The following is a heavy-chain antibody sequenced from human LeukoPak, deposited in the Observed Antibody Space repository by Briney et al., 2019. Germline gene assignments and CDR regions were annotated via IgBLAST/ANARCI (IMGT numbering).Heavy chain of an antibody. J-gene: IGHJ4*02. CDR3: ARGRGWCSSTSCYRIYDY. CDR2: INHSGST. D-gene: IGHD2-2*01. V-gene: IGHV4-34*01. CDR1: GGSFSGYY. Sequence: PSETPSLTCALYGGSFSGYYWSWIRQPPGKGLEWIGEINHSGSTNYNPSLKSRVTISVDTSKNQFSLKLSSVTAADTAVYYCARGRGWCSSTSCYRIYDYWGQGTLVTVSS.